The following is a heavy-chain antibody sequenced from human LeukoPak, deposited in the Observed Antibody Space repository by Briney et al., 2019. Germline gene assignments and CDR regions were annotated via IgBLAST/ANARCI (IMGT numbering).Heavy chain of an antibody. CDR1: GFIVSSNY. Sequence: GGSLRLSCAASGFIVSSNYMSWVRQAPGKGLEWVSSIYSGGSTYYAGSVKGRFTISRDNSKNTLYLQMNSLRAEDTAVYYCAREIRDWYFDLWGRGTLVTVSS. CDR2: IYSGGST. CDR3: AREIRDWYFDL. J-gene: IGHJ2*01. V-gene: IGHV3-53*01. D-gene: IGHD3-10*01.